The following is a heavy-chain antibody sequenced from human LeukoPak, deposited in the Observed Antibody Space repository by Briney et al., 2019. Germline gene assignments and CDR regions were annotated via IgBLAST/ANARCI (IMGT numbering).Heavy chain of an antibody. J-gene: IGHJ6*02. V-gene: IGHV3-74*01. CDR3: ARERGGDCYPPYGMDV. D-gene: IGHD2-21*02. CDR2: INSDGSST. CDR1: GFTFSSYW. Sequence: GGSLRLSCAASGFTFSSYWMHWVRQAPGKGLVWVSRINSDGSSTRYADSVKGRFTISRDNSKNTLYLQMNSLRAEDTAVYYCARERGGDCYPPYGMDVWGQGTTVTVSS.